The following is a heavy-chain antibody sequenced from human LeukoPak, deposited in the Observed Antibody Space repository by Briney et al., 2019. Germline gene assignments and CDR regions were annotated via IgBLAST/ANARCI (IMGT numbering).Heavy chain of an antibody. CDR2: IYYSGST. Sequence: PSETLSLTCIVSGGSISSGDYYWSWIRQPPGKGLEWIGYIYYSGSTYYNPSLKSRVTISVDTSKNQFSLKLSSVTAADTAVYYCARDGMTTVTPFDLWGRGTLVTVSS. CDR3: ARDGMTTVTPFDL. V-gene: IGHV4-30-4*01. CDR1: GGSISSGDYY. D-gene: IGHD4-11*01. J-gene: IGHJ2*01.